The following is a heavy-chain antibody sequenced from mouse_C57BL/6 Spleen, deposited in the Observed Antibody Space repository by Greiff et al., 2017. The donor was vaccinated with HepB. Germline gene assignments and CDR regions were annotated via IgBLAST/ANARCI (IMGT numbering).Heavy chain of an antibody. CDR1: GYTFTSYW. Sequence: VQLQQPGAELVKPGASVKMSCKASGYTFTSYWITWVKQRPGQGLEWIGDIYPGSGSTNYNEKFKSKATLTVDTSSSTAYMQLSSLTSEDSAVYYCARIPSYYYGSSYSFDYWGQGTTLTVSS. V-gene: IGHV1-55*01. CDR3: ARIPSYYYGSSYSFDY. D-gene: IGHD1-1*01. CDR2: IYPGSGST. J-gene: IGHJ2*01.